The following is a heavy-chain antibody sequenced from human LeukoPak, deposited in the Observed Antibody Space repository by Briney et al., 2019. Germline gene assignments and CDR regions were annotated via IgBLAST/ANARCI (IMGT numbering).Heavy chain of an antibody. CDR1: GFTVSSNY. D-gene: IGHD6-13*01. CDR3: ARDREGYSSSWSGVSYYYYGMDV. J-gene: IGHJ6*02. V-gene: IGHV3-53*01. CDR2: IYSGGST. Sequence: GGSLRLSCAASGFTVSSNYMSWVRQAPGKGLEWVSVIYSGGSTYYADSVKGRFTISRDNSKNTLYLQMNSLRAEDTAVYYCARDREGYSSSWSGVSYYYYGMDVWGQGTTVTVSS.